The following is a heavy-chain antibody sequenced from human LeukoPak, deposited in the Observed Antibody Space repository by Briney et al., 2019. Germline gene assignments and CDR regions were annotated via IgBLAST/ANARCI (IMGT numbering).Heavy chain of an antibody. J-gene: IGHJ6*02. CDR2: ISAHNGNT. D-gene: IGHD2-21*02. CDR3: ARAPYCGGDCYSAYYYYYGMDV. Sequence: ASVKVSCKASGYTFTSYGISWVRQAPGHGLEWMGWISAHNGNTNYAQKLQGRVTMTTDTSTSTAYMELRSLRSDDTAVYYCARAPYCGGDCYSAYYYYYGMDVWGQGTTVTVSS. V-gene: IGHV1-18*01. CDR1: GYTFTSYG.